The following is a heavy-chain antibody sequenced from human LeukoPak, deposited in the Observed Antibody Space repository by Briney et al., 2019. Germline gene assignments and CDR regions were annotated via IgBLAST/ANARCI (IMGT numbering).Heavy chain of an antibody. V-gene: IGHV4-39*07. CDR3: ARGALTGYYFDY. D-gene: IGHD7-27*01. CDR2: IYYSGST. Sequence: SETLSLTCTVSGGSISSSSYYWGWIRQPPGKGLEWTGSIYYSGSTYYNPSLKSRVTISVDTSKNQFSLKLSSVTAADTAVYYCARGALTGYYFDYWGQGTLVTVSS. J-gene: IGHJ4*02. CDR1: GGSISSSSYY.